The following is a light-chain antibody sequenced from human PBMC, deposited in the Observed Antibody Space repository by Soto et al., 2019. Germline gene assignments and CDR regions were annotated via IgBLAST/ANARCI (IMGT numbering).Light chain of an antibody. J-gene: IGKJ3*01. CDR1: QSVSSSY. V-gene: IGKV3-20*01. CDR2: GAS. Sequence: EIVLTQSRGTLSLSPGERATLSCRASQSVSSSYLAWYQQKPGQAPRLLIYGASSRATGIPDRFSVSGSGTDFTLTISRLEPEDFAVYYCQQYGSLPFTFGPGTKVDIK. CDR3: QQYGSLPFT.